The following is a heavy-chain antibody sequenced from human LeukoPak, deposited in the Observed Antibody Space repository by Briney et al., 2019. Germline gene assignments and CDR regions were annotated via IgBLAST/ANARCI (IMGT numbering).Heavy chain of an antibody. V-gene: IGHV1-69*13. CDR1: GGTFSSYA. J-gene: IGHJ6*02. D-gene: IGHD2-2*01. Sequence: SVKVSRKASGGTFSSYAISWVRQAPGQGLEWMGGIIPIFGTANYAQKFQGRVTITADESTSTAYMELSSLRSEDTAVYYCARDPSSTSSYRPMDVWGQGTTVTVSS. CDR2: IIPIFGTA. CDR3: ARDPSSTSSYRPMDV.